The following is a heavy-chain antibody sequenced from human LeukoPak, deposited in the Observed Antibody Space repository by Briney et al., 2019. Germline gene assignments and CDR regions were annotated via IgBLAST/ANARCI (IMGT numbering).Heavy chain of an antibody. Sequence: ETLSLTCTVSGGSISSGSYYWSWIRQPAGKGLEWIGEINHSGSTNYNPSLKSRVTISVDTSKNQFSLKLSSVTAADTAVYYCASGYSSSWETSFDYWGQGTLVTVSS. CDR3: ASGYSSSWETSFDY. V-gene: IGHV4-61*10. CDR2: INHSGST. CDR1: GGSISSGSYY. J-gene: IGHJ4*02. D-gene: IGHD6-13*01.